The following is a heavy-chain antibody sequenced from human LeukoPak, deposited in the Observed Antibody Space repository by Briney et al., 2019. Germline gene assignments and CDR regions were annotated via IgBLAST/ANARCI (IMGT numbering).Heavy chain of an antibody. D-gene: IGHD3-22*01. CDR2: IYWDDDK. J-gene: IGHJ4*02. CDR1: GFSLSTSGVG. Sequence: SGPTLVNPTQTLTLTCTFSGFSLSTSGVGVDWIRQPPGKALEWLAVIYWDDDKRYSPSLKNRLTITGDTSNNQVVLTMTNMDPVDTATYYCAQSKSYYGSSGYDFDSWGQGTLVTVSS. V-gene: IGHV2-5*02. CDR3: AQSKSYYGSSGYDFDS.